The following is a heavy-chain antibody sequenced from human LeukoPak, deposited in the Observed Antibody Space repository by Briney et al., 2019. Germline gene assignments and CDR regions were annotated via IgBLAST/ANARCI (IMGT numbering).Heavy chain of an antibody. CDR1: GGSISVGSHY. D-gene: IGHD2-15*01. CDR2: IYSSGAT. J-gene: IGHJ4*02. Sequence: PSQTLSLTCTVSGGSISVGSHYWNWIRRPAGKGLEWIGRIYSSGATNYNPSLKSRVTISVDTSKNQFSLKLSSVTAADTAVYYCALGYCSGGTCYFVYWGQGTLVTVSS. CDR3: ALGYCSGGTCYFVY. V-gene: IGHV4-61*02.